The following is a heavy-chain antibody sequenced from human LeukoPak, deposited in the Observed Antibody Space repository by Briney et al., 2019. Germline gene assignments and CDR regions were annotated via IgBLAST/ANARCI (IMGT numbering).Heavy chain of an antibody. Sequence: GASVKVSCKASGYSFTGYYMYWVRQAPGQGLEWMGWINRNSGGTNYAQKFQGRVTMTRDTSISTAYMELSRLRSDDTAVYYCARDGTSVMVDFDYWGQGTLVTVSS. CDR2: INRNSGGT. D-gene: IGHD5-18*01. J-gene: IGHJ4*02. CDR3: ARDGTSVMVDFDY. CDR1: GYSFTGYY. V-gene: IGHV1-2*02.